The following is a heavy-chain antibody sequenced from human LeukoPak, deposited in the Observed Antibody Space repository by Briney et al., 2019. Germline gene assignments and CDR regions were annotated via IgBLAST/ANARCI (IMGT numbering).Heavy chain of an antibody. D-gene: IGHD2-2*01. V-gene: IGHV1-69*04. CDR2: IIPILGIA. CDR1: GGTFSSYA. CDR3: ARGSDCSSTSCYGVSDY. Sequence: SVKVSCKASGGTFSSYAISWVGQAPGQGREWMGRIIPILGIANYAQKFQGRVTITADKSTTTAYMELSSLRSEDTAVCYCARGSDCSSTSCYGVSDYWGQGTLVTVSS. J-gene: IGHJ4*02.